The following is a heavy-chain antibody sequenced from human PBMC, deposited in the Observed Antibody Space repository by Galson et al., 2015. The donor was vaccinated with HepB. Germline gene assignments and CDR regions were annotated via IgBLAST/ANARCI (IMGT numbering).Heavy chain of an antibody. Sequence: SETLSLTCTVSGGSISSYYWSWIRQPPGKGLEWIGYIYYSGSTNYNPSLKSRVTISVDTSKNQFSLRLSSVTAADTAVYYCARMVAVAYNDAFDIWGQGTMVTVSS. J-gene: IGHJ3*02. CDR3: ARMVAVAYNDAFDI. D-gene: IGHD6-19*01. CDR1: GGSISSYY. V-gene: IGHV4-59*01. CDR2: IYYSGST.